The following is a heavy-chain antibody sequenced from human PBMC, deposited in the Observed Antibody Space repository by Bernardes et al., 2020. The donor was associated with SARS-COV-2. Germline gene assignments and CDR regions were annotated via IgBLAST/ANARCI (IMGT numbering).Heavy chain of an antibody. CDR2: ISRSSSTI. V-gene: IGHV3-48*04. CDR3: ARDVGGTDWRFGFDV. CDR1: GFTFSSYS. J-gene: IGHJ3*01. D-gene: IGHD3-9*01. Sequence: GGSLRLSCAASGFTFSSYSMNWVRQAPGKGLEWVSYISRSSSTIYYADSVKGRFTISRDNAKNSLYLQMNSLRAEDTAVYYCARDVGGTDWRFGFDVWGPGTTVHVSS.